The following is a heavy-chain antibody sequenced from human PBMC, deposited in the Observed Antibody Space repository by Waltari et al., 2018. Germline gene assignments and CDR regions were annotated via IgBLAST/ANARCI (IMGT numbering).Heavy chain of an antibody. D-gene: IGHD3-3*01. CDR3: AREGYDSAGETFDC. Sequence: QVQLQESGPGLVKPSETLSLTCTVSGGSISSYYWSWIRQTAGKGLEWIWRIYTSGSTNYNPSLKSRVTMSVDTSKNQFSLKLSSVTAADTAVYYCAREGYDSAGETFDCWGQGTLVTVSS. J-gene: IGHJ4*02. CDR2: IYTSGST. CDR1: GGSISSYY. V-gene: IGHV4-4*07.